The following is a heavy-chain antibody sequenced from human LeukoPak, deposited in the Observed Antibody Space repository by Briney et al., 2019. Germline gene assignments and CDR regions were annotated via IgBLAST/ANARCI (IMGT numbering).Heavy chain of an antibody. CDR3: TRSSCYSVARPSRAPLGRPVYFDY. CDR1: GFTFRTYG. D-gene: IGHD2-15*01. V-gene: IGHV3-23*01. Sequence: GGSLRLSCAASGFTFRTYGMSWVRQAPGKGLEWVSDISGVGGSTYYAESVKGRFTISRDNSKNTLYLQITSQRAEDTAVHYCTRSSCYSVARPSRAPLGRPVYFDYWGQGTLVTVSS. J-gene: IGHJ4*02. CDR2: ISGVGGST.